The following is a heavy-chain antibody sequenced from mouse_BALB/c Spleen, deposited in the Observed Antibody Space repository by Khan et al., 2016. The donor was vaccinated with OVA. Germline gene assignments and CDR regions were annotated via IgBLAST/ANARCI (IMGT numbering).Heavy chain of an antibody. Sequence: VQLKESGPELMKPGASVKISCKASGYSFTSYYIHWVKQSHGKTLEWIGYIDPFNGGSTYNQKFNVKATLTVDKSSNTAYMHLSSLPSEDSAGYDCARHGRTSGFAYGGQGTLVTGSA. D-gene: IGHD1-1*01. CDR3: ARHGRTSGFAY. J-gene: IGHJ3*01. CDR2: IDPFNGGS. V-gene: IGHV1-31*01. CDR1: GYSFTSYY.